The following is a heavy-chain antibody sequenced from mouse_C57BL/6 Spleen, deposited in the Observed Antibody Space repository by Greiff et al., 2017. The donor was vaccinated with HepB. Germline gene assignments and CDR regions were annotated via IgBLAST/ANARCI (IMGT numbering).Heavy chain of an antibody. D-gene: IGHD2-3*01. V-gene: IGHV1-26*01. CDR3: ADGYYDSFAY. CDR1: GYTFTDYY. J-gene: IGHJ3*01. CDR2: INPNNGGT. Sequence: EVQLQQSGPELVKPGASVKISCKASGYTFTDYYMNWVKQSHGKSLEWIGDINPNNGGTSYNQKFKGKATLTVDKSSSTAYMELRSLTSEDSAVYYCADGYYDSFAYWGQGTLVTVSA.